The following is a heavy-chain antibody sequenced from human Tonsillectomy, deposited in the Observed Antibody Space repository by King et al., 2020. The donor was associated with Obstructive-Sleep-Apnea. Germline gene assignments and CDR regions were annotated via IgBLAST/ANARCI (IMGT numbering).Heavy chain of an antibody. CDR3: ARAGDRSDYYFLY. CDR1: GSTFSSYT. J-gene: IGHJ4*02. Sequence: VQLVESGGGLVKPGGSLRLSCAASGSTFSSYTMNWVRQAPGKGLEWVSSISSISSHIYYEASVKGRFTISRDNAENSLFLQMNSLRAEDTAIYYCARAGDRSDYYFLYWGQGTLVTVSS. D-gene: IGHD3-22*01. V-gene: IGHV3-21*01. CDR2: ISSISSHI.